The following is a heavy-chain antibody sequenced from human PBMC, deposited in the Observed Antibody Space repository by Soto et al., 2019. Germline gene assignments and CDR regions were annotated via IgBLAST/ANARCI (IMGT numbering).Heavy chain of an antibody. D-gene: IGHD3-22*01. V-gene: IGHV3-30-3*01. CDR2: MSYDGSNK. J-gene: IGHJ4*02. Sequence: PGGSLRLSCAASGFTFSSYAMHWVRQAPGKGLEWVAVMSYDGSNKHYADSVKGRFTISRDNSKNTLYLQMNSLRAEDTAVYYCATYDYDGSGYYTPFDSWGQGTLVTVSS. CDR3: ATYDYDGSGYYTPFDS. CDR1: GFTFSSYA.